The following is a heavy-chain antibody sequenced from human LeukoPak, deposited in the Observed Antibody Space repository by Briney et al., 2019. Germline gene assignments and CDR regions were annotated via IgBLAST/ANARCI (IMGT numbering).Heavy chain of an antibody. J-gene: IGHJ4*02. D-gene: IGHD6-19*01. CDR2: ISSNGGST. Sequence: PGGSLRLSCAASGFPFNTYSMHWVRQAPGKGLEYVSAISSNGGSTYYANSVKGRFTISGDNSKNTLYLQMGSLRAEDMAVYYCARGVIRSGWVDYWGRGTLVTVSS. CDR1: GFPFNTYS. CDR3: ARGVIRSGWVDY. V-gene: IGHV3-64*01.